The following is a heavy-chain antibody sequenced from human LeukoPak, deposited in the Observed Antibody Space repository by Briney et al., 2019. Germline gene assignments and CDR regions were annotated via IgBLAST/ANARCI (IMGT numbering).Heavy chain of an antibody. J-gene: IGHJ4*02. V-gene: IGHV3-23*01. CDR2: ISGSGGST. D-gene: IGHD3-22*01. CDR3: AKTIYYYDSGGSDY. Sequence: GGSLRLSCAASGFTFGTYAMTWVRQAPGKGLEWVSVISGSGGSTNYADSVKGRFIISRDNSRNTLFLQMNSLRAEDTAVYYCAKTIYYYDSGGSDYWGQGTLVTVSS. CDR1: GFTFGTYA.